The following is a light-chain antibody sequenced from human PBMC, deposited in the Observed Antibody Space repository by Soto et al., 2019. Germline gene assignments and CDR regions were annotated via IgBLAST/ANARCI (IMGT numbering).Light chain of an antibody. CDR2: EVT. V-gene: IGLV2-14*01. Sequence: QSALTQVASVSGSPGQSITISCTATSSDVGGHDYVSWYLQHPGKAPKLLISEVTNRPSGVSNRFSGSKSGNTASLTISGLQAEDEAHYYCSSYTTNSPPVVFGGGTKVTVL. CDR3: SSYTTNSPPVV. J-gene: IGLJ2*01. CDR1: SSDVGGHDY.